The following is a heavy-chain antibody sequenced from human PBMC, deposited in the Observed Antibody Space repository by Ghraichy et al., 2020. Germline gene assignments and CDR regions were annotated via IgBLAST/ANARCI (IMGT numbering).Heavy chain of an antibody. V-gene: IGHV1-18*04. Sequence: ASVKVSCKASGYTFTSYGISWVRQAPGQGLEWMGWISAYNGNTNYAQKLQGRVTMTTDTSTSTAYMELRSLRSDDTAVYYCATFHEAADSLGYFQHWGQGTLVTVSS. J-gene: IGHJ1*01. CDR2: ISAYNGNT. CDR3: ATFHEAADSLGYFQH. CDR1: GYTFTSYG. D-gene: IGHD6-13*01.